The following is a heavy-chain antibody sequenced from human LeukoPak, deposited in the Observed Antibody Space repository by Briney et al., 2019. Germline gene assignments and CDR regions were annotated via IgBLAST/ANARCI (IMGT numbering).Heavy chain of an antibody. D-gene: IGHD6-13*01. CDR1: GFTVSSNY. CDR3: AGCNRWQQLAYLDY. V-gene: IGHV3-53*01. J-gene: IGHJ4*02. Sequence: GGSLRLSCAASGFTVSSNYMSWVRQAPGKGLEWVSVIYSGGSTYYADSVKGRFTISRDNPKNTLYLQMNSLRAEDTAVYYCAGCNRWQQLAYLDYWGQGTLVTVSS. CDR2: IYSGGST.